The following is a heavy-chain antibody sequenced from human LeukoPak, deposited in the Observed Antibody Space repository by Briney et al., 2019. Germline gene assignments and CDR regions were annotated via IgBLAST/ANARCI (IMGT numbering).Heavy chain of an antibody. Sequence: SQTLSLTCTVSGGSISSGSYYWSWIRQPAGKGLEWIGRIYTSGSTNYNPSFKSRVTISVDTSKNQFSLKLSSVTAADTAIYYCARAHYDILTGTKPNAFDIWGQGTMVTVSS. CDR2: IYTSGST. CDR1: GGSISSGSYY. CDR3: ARAHYDILTGTKPNAFDI. V-gene: IGHV4-61*02. J-gene: IGHJ3*02. D-gene: IGHD3-9*01.